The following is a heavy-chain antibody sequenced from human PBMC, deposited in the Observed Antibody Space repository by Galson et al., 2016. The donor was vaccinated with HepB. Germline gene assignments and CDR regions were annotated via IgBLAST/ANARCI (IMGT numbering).Heavy chain of an antibody. CDR1: GYTFTTYG. CDR3: ARSIQGVYWFDP. D-gene: IGHD3-16*01. Sequence: SVKVSCKASGYTFTTYGVTWVRQAPGQGLEWMGWISAFSGDTNYAQKFQGRVTMTTDTSTSTAYMEVRNLQSDDTAVYFCARSIQGVYWFDPWGQGTLVTVSS. CDR2: ISAFSGDT. V-gene: IGHV1-18*01. J-gene: IGHJ5*02.